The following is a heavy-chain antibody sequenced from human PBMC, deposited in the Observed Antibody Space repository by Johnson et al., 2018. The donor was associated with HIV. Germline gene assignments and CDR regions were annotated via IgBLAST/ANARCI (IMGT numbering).Heavy chain of an antibody. Sequence: QVQLVESGGGVVQPGRSLRLSCAASGFTFSSYAMHWVRQAPGKGLEWVEVISYDGSNQYYADSVKGRFTISRDNSKNTLYLQMNSLRAEDTAVYYCARPNQLLFYPDAFDFWGQGTMVTVSS. CDR2: ISYDGSNQ. D-gene: IGHD2-2*01. V-gene: IGHV3-30*04. CDR1: GFTFSSYA. CDR3: ARPNQLLFYPDAFDF. J-gene: IGHJ3*01.